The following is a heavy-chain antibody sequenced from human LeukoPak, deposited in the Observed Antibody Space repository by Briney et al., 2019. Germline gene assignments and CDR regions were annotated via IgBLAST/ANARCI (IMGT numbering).Heavy chain of an antibody. D-gene: IGHD3-22*01. CDR3: XXXXXXXXXXSGYPQPDGLDY. Sequence: GGSLRLSCAASGFTFKTYGMHWVRQAPGKGLEWVAFIQYDGSNKNYADSVKGRFTISRDNSKNTLYLQMNSLRAEETAVYYXXXXXXXXXXXSGYPQPDGLDYWGQGTLVTVSS. J-gene: IGHJ4*02. V-gene: IGHV3-30*02. CDR1: GFTFKTYG. CDR2: IQYDGSNK.